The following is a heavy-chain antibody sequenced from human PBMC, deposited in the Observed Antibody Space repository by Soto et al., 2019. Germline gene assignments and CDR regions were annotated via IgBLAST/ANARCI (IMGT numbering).Heavy chain of an antibody. CDR1: GFTFSSYS. D-gene: IGHD1-1*01. Sequence: GGSLRLSCAASGFTFSSYSMNWVRQAPGKGLEWVSSISSSSSYIYYADSVKGRFTISRDNAKNSLYLQMNSLRAEDTAVYYCAREKVAYPGNNWFDPWGPGTLVTVSS. CDR2: ISSSSSYI. J-gene: IGHJ5*02. CDR3: AREKVAYPGNNWFDP. V-gene: IGHV3-21*01.